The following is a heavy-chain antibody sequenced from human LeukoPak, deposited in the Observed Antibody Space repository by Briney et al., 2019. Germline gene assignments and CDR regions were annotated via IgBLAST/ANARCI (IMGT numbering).Heavy chain of an antibody. CDR2: IYYSGST. V-gene: IGHV4-59*01. Sequence: SETLSLTCTVSGGSISSYYWIWIRQPPGKGLEWIGYIYYSGSTNDKPSLKSRVTISVDTSKNQSSLKLSSVTAADTAVYYCARVGAAADPEYFQHWGPGTLVTVSS. D-gene: IGHD6-13*01. CDR1: GGSISSYY. CDR3: ARVGAAADPEYFQH. J-gene: IGHJ1*01.